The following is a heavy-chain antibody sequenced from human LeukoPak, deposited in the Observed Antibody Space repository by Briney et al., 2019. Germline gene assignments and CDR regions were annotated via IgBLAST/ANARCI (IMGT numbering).Heavy chain of an antibody. J-gene: IGHJ4*02. D-gene: IGHD5-24*01. CDR3: ARDRGWLQFDY. Sequence: SVKVSCKASGGTLSSYTISWVRQAPGQGLEWMGRIIPILGIANYAQKFQGRVTITADKSTSTAYMELSSLRSEDTAVYYCARDRGWLQFDYWGQGTLVTVSS. V-gene: IGHV1-69*04. CDR2: IIPILGIA. CDR1: GGTLSSYT.